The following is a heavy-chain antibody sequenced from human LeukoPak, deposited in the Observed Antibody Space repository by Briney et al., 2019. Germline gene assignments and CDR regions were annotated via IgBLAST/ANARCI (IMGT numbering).Heavy chain of an antibody. D-gene: IGHD6-13*01. V-gene: IGHV1-2*02. J-gene: IGHJ5*02. CDR3: ARDLEYSSSYDWFDP. CDR2: INPNSGGT. Sequence: ASVKVSCKASGYTFTGYYMHWVRQAPGQGLEWLGLINPNSGGTNYAQKFQGRVTMTRDTSISTAYMELSRLRSDDTAVYYCARDLEYSSSYDWFDPWGQGTLVTVSS. CDR1: GYTFTGYY.